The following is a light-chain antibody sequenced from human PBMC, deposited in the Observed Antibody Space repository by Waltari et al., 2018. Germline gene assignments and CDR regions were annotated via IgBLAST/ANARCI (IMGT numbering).Light chain of an antibody. V-gene: IGLV2-14*03. CDR1: SCDIGSFHY. J-gene: IGLJ1*01. CDR2: DLS. CDR3: TSYTTTDTLYV. Sequence: QSALTQPASVSGSPGQSLTISCTGTSCDIGSFHYVSWYQQYPGKAPKFLIFDLSNRPSGISDRFSGSKSGNTASLTISGLQSEDESDYICTSYTTTDTLYVFGTGTQVTVL.